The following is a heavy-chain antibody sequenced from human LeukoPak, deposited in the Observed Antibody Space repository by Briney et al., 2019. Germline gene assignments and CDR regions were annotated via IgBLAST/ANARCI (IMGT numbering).Heavy chain of an antibody. J-gene: IGHJ4*02. CDR3: AKVETAAAATLRGFDY. D-gene: IGHD6-13*01. CDR1: GLTLSSYS. CDR2: IGGSGGRP. Sequence: GSLILSCAVSGLTLSSYSMSWVSQAPGKVMEWDSSIGGSGGRPYYADSVKGRVTIARDNSKNTLYLQMNSLRAEDTAVYYCAKVETAAAATLRGFDYWRQGTLVTVSS. V-gene: IGHV3-23*01.